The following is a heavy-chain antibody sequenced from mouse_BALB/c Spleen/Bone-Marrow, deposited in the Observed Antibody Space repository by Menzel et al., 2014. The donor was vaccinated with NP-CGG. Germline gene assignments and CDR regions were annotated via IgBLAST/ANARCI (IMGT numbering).Heavy chain of an antibody. Sequence: EVQLQQSGPGLVKPSQSLSLTCTVTGYSITSAYAWNWIRQFPGKKLEWRGYISYSGSTSSNPSLKSRISITRDTAKNHFFLLLNSVTTEDTATYYCARCGYNGSGFAYWGQGTLVTVSA. V-gene: IGHV3-2*02. J-gene: IGHJ3*01. CDR3: ARCGYNGSGFAY. CDR2: ISYSGST. D-gene: IGHD1-1*01. CDR1: GYSITSAYA.